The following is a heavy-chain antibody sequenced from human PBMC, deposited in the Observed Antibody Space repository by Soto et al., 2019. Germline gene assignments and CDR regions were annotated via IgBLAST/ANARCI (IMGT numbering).Heavy chain of an antibody. CDR2: IYSGGST. CDR1: GFTVSSNY. D-gene: IGHD6-19*01. Sequence: EVQLVESGGGLIQPGGSLRLSCAASGFTVSSNYMSWVRQAPGKGLEWVSVIYSGGSTYYADSVKGRFTISRDNSKNTLYLQMNSLRAEDTAVYYCARARIAVAGLGNYFDCWGQGTLVTVSS. V-gene: IGHV3-53*01. CDR3: ARARIAVAGLGNYFDC. J-gene: IGHJ4*02.